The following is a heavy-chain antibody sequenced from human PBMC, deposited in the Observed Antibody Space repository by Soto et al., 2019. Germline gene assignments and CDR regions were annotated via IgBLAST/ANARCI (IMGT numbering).Heavy chain of an antibody. CDR1: GGSISSSSYY. CDR3: ARQVWVVVVANWFDP. V-gene: IGHV4-39*01. D-gene: IGHD2-15*01. J-gene: IGHJ5*02. CDR2: IYYSGST. Sequence: QLQLQESGPGLVKPSETLSLTCTVSGGSISSSSYYWGWIRQPPGKGLEWIGGIYYSGSTYYNPSLKSRVPISVDTSKNQFSLKLSSVTAADTAVYYCARQVWVVVVANWFDPWGQGTLVTVSS.